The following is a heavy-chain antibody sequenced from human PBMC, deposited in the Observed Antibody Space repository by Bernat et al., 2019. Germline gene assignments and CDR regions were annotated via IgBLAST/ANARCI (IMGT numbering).Heavy chain of an antibody. V-gene: IGHV3-23*04. CDR1: GFTFSSYA. CDR3: AKDYRDSGDSHDAFDI. D-gene: IGHD4-17*01. CDR2: ISGSGRST. J-gene: IGHJ3*02. Sequence: EVQLVESGGGLVQPGGSLRLSCAASGFTFSSYAMSWVRQAPGKGLEWVSAISGSGRSTYYADSVKGRFTISRDNSKNTLYLQMNSLRAEDTAVYYCAKDYRDSGDSHDAFDIWGQGTMVTVSS.